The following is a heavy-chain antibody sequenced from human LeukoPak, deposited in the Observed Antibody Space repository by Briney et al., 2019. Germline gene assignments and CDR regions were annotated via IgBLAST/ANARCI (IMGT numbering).Heavy chain of an antibody. CDR2: IYTSASN. CDR3: ARATSSYFYYMDV. Sequence: SETLSLTCTVSGGSISSGSYYWSWFRQPAEKGLEWIWRIYTSASNYYHPSLKSRVTISEDTHKNQFSLSVSSVTDADTALYYCARATSSYFYYMDVWGKGTTVTISS. V-gene: IGHV4-61*02. D-gene: IGHD5-12*01. CDR1: GGSISSGSYY. J-gene: IGHJ6*03.